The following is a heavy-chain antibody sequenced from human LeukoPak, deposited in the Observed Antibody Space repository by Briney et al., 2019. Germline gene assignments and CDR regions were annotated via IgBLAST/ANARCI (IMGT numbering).Heavy chain of an antibody. Sequence: ASVKVSRKASGYTFTGYYMHWVRQAPGQGLEWMGCVNPNSGDTNYAQKFQGSVTVTRDTSISTVYMEPSRLRSDDTAVYYCARASGSYWWFDSWGQGTLVTVSS. V-gene: IGHV1-2*02. D-gene: IGHD1-26*01. CDR1: GYTFTGYY. CDR3: ARASGSYWWFDS. CDR2: VNPNSGDT. J-gene: IGHJ5*01.